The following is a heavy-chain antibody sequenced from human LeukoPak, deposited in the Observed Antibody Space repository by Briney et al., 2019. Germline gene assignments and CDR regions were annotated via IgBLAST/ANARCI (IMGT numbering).Heavy chain of an antibody. Sequence: SETLSLTCTVSGGSISSSSYYWGWIRQPPGKGLEWIGSIYYSGSTYYNPSLKSRVTISVDTSKNQFSLKLSSVTAADTAVYYCARAEAQGDTIFGVVITYYYYMDVWGKGTTVTVSS. D-gene: IGHD3-3*01. CDR1: GGSISSSSYY. CDR3: ARAEAQGDTIFGVVITYYYYMDV. CDR2: IYYSGST. J-gene: IGHJ6*03. V-gene: IGHV4-39*07.